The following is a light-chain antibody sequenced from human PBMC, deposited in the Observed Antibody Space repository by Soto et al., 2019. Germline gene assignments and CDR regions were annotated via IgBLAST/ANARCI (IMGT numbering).Light chain of an antibody. CDR1: SSNIGAGYD. CDR2: GST. CDR3: QSYDTSLSGASV. J-gene: IGLJ1*01. V-gene: IGLV1-40*01. Sequence: QSVLTQPPSVSGAPGQRVTISCTGGSSNIGAGYDVNWYQQFPGTVPRLLIYGSTNRPSGVPDRFSGSKSGTSASLAITGLQAEDEAHYHCQSYDTSLSGASVFGTGTKVTVL.